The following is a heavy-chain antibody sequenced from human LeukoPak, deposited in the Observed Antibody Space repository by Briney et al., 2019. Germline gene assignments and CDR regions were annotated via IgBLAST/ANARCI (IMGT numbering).Heavy chain of an antibody. D-gene: IGHD2-8*02. J-gene: IGHJ6*02. CDR2: IYNSGSI. CDR3: ARLRITGGHYYQHGLDV. Sequence: SETLSLTCTVAGGSISSYYWSWIRQPPGKRLEWIGYIYNSGSINYNPSLKSRVTTSVDTSKKQFSLKLSSVTAADTAVYYCARLRITGGHYYQHGLDVWGQGTTVTVSS. CDR1: GGSISSYY. V-gene: IGHV4-59*08.